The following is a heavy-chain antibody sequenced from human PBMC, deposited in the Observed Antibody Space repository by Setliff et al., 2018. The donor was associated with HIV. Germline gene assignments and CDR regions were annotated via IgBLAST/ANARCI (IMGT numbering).Heavy chain of an antibody. J-gene: IGHJ4*02. CDR2: LTPVIGIA. CDR1: GGMFSNYA. D-gene: IGHD1-26*01. CDR3: ERVLHSPGPFDY. Sequence: SVKVSCKASGGMFSNYAINWVRQAPGQGLEWMGGLTPVIGIAVYAQKFQGRVTLTADTSTSTAYMDLSSLKSDDTAVYYCERVLHSPGPFDYWGQGSLVTV. V-gene: IGHV1-69*10.